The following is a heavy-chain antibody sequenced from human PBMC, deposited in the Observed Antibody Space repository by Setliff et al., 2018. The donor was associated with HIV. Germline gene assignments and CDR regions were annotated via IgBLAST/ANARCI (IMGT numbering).Heavy chain of an antibody. CDR1: GGSFSGYY. V-gene: IGHV4-34*12. Sequence: SETLSLTCAVYGGSFSGYYWSWIRQPPGKGLKWIGEIIPSGSTNYNPSLKSRVTISVDTSKNQFSLNLSSVTAADTAVYYCARSEAKVRGATYGMDVWGQGTTVTVSS. D-gene: IGHD3-10*01. CDR3: ARSEAKVRGATYGMDV. J-gene: IGHJ6*02. CDR2: IIPSGST.